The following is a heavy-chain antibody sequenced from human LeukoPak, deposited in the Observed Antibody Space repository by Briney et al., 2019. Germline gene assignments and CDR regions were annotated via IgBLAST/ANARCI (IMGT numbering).Heavy chain of an antibody. J-gene: IGHJ4*02. CDR2: IYHSGST. CDR1: GGSISSSNW. D-gene: IGHD3-22*01. V-gene: IGHV4-4*02. CDR3: ARGAPEDSSGQAFDY. Sequence: SETLSLTCAVSGGSISSSNWWSWVRQPPGKGLEWIGEIYHSGSTNYNPSLKSRVTISVDKSKNQFSLKLSSVTAADTAVYYCARGAPEDSSGQAFDYWGQGTLVTVSS.